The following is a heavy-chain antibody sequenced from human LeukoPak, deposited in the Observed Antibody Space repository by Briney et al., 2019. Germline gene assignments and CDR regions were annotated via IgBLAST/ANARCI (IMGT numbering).Heavy chain of an antibody. CDR1: GGSFSGYY. CDR3: ARGRTFSQRYSSGWYWFDP. Sequence: SETLSLTCAVYGGSFSGYYWSWIRQPPGKGLEWIGEINHSGSTNYNPSLKSRVTISVDTSKNQFSLKLSSVTAADTAVYYCARGRTFSQRYSSGWYWFDPWGQGTLVTVSS. D-gene: IGHD6-19*01. CDR2: INHSGST. V-gene: IGHV4-34*01. J-gene: IGHJ5*02.